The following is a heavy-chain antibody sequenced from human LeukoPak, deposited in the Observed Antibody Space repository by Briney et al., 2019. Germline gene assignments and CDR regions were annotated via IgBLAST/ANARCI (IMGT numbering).Heavy chain of an antibody. CDR1: GGTFTSYG. Sequence: ASVKVSCKASGGTFTSYGISWVRQAPGQGLEWMGWISAYSGNTNYAQKLQDRVTMTTDTSTSTAYMELRSLRSDDTAVYFCARDLSTVTTGTFVYWGQGTLVTVSS. CDR3: ARDLSTVTTGTFVY. J-gene: IGHJ4*02. D-gene: IGHD4-11*01. V-gene: IGHV1-18*01. CDR2: ISAYSGNT.